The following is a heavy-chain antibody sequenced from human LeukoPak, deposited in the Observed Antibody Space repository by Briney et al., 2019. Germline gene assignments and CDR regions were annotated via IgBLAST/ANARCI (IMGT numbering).Heavy chain of an antibody. Sequence: ASVKVSCKASGYTFTGYYMHWVRQAPGQGLEWIGWINPKSGGTNCAQNFQGRVAMTRDTSITTAYMELSRLRFDDTAVYYCARALGYSYTYWGQGTLVAVSS. D-gene: IGHD1-26*01. J-gene: IGHJ4*02. CDR3: ARALGYSYTY. V-gene: IGHV1-2*02. CDR2: INPKSGGT. CDR1: GYTFTGYY.